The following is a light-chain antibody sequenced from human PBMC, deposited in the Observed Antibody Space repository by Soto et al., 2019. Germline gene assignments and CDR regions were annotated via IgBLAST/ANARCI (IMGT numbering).Light chain of an antibody. V-gene: IGKV2-28*01. J-gene: IGKJ1*01. CDR2: LGS. CDR1: QSLLHSNGYNY. Sequence: DIVMTQSPLSLPVTPGEPASISCRSSQSLLHSNGYNYLDWYLQKPGQSPQLLMYLGSKRASGVPERFSGSGAGTDFTLTISRVEADDVGVYYCMQALQTPWTFGQGTKVEIK. CDR3: MQALQTPWT.